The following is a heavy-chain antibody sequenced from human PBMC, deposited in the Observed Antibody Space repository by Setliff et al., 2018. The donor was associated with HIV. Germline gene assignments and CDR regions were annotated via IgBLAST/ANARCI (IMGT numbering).Heavy chain of an antibody. CDR1: GFIFDNYG. V-gene: IGHV3-72*01. Sequence: GSLRLSCEVSGFIFDNYGMSWVRQAPGKGLEWVAFIRTKANGYITEYGASVQGRFTISRDNSKDSLSLQMNNLKAEDTAVYYCVRAAAGLDIWSQGIRVTVSS. CDR3: VRAAAGLDI. J-gene: IGHJ4*02. CDR2: IRTKANGYIT.